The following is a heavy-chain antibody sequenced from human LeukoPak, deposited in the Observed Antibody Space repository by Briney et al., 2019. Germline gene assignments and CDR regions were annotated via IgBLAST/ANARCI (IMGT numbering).Heavy chain of an antibody. D-gene: IGHD6-13*01. V-gene: IGHV4-39*07. CDR1: GGSISSSSYY. CDR3: ARDAGSSWFDY. J-gene: IGHJ4*02. CDR2: IYYRGST. Sequence: PSETLSLTCTVSGGSISSSSYYWGWIRQPPGKGLEWVGSIYYRGSTYYNPSLKSRVTISVDTSKNQFSLKLSSVTAADTAVYYCARDAGSSWFDYWGQGTLVTVSS.